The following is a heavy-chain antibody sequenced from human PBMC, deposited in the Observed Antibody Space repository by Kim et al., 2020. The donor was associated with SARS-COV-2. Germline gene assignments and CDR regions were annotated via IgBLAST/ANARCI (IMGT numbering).Heavy chain of an antibody. V-gene: IGHV3-48*03. J-gene: IGHJ2*01. Sequence: GGSLRLSCAASGFTFSSYEMNWVRQAPGKGLEWVSYISSSGSTIYYADSVKGRFTISRDNAKNSLYLQMNSLRAEDTAVYYCARVGLYGDYGNFDLWGRGTLVTVSS. CDR2: ISSSGSTI. CDR3: ARVGLYGDYGNFDL. CDR1: GFTFSSYE. D-gene: IGHD4-17*01.